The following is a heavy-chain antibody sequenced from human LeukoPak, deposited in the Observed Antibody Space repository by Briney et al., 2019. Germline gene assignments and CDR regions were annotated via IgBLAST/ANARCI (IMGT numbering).Heavy chain of an antibody. CDR2: IIPIFGTA. CDR3: AREGYCSSTSCYGAHYYYYGMDV. D-gene: IGHD2-2*01. Sequence: SMKVSCKASGGTFSSYAISWVRQAPGQGLEWMGGIIPIFGTANYAQKFQGRVTITADESTSTAYMELSSLRSEDTAVYYCAREGYCSSTSCYGAHYYYYGMDVWGQGTTVTVSS. V-gene: IGHV1-69*01. CDR1: GGTFSSYA. J-gene: IGHJ6*02.